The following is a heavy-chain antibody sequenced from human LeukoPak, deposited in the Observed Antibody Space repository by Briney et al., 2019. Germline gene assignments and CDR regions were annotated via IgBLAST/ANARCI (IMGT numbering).Heavy chain of an antibody. V-gene: IGHV3-30*02. Sequence: GGSLRLSCAASVFTFSSYGMYWVRQAPGKGLEWVAFIRSVGNKKYYADSVKGRFTISRDNSRNTLYLQMNSLRTEDTAVYYCASEKTYYDILTADWGQGTLVTVSS. CDR3: ASEKTYYDILTAD. CDR2: IRSVGNKK. D-gene: IGHD3-9*01. J-gene: IGHJ4*02. CDR1: VFTFSSYG.